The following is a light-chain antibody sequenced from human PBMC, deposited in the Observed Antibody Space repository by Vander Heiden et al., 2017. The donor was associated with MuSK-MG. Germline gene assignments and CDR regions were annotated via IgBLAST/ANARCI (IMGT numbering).Light chain of an antibody. CDR1: QSISSY. V-gene: IGKV1-39*01. CDR3: KQSYSNPP. CDR2: AAS. Sequence: DIQMTQSPSSLSASVGDRVTITCRASQSISSYLNWYQQKPGKAPKLLIYAASSLQSGVQSRFSGSGSGTDFTLTISSLQPEDFATYYCKQSYSNPPFGQGNKVEIK. J-gene: IGKJ1*01.